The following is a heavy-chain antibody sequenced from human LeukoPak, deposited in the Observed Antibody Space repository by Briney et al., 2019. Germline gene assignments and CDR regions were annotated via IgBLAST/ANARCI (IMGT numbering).Heavy chain of an antibody. CDR2: IIPILGTA. J-gene: IGHJ4*02. D-gene: IGHD3-22*01. Sequence: SVKVSCKASGGTFISYAISWVRQAPGQGLEWMGGIIPILGTANYAQKFQGRVTITTDESTSTAYMELSSLRSEDTAVYYCAGSQPYYYDSSGYYGLWGQGTLVTVSS. CDR1: GGTFISYA. V-gene: IGHV1-69*05. CDR3: AGSQPYYYDSSGYYGL.